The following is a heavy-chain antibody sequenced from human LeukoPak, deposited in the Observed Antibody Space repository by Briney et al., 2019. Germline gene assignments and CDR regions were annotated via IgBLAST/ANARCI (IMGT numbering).Heavy chain of an antibody. Sequence: ASVKVSCTASGYTFTSYDINWVRQATGQGLEWMGWMNPNSGNTGYAQKFQGRVTMTRNTSISTAYMELSSLRSEDTAVYYCARWGGPANSSSSEYWGQGTLVTVSS. D-gene: IGHD6-13*01. J-gene: IGHJ4*02. CDR2: MNPNSGNT. V-gene: IGHV1-8*01. CDR1: GYTFTSYD. CDR3: ARWGGPANSSSSEY.